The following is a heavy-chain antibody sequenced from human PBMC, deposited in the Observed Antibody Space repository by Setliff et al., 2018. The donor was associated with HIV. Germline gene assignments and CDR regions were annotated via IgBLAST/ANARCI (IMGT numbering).Heavy chain of an antibody. J-gene: IGHJ4*02. Sequence: PGGSLRLSCEASGFTFSDYWMSWVRQAPGKGLEWVASIKEDGSEKYYVDSVKGRFTISRDNAKNSLYLQMNSLRAEDTAVYYCSRDFEGNSLGYWGQGALVTVSS. CDR1: GFTFSDYW. V-gene: IGHV3-7*01. CDR3: SRDFEGNSLGY. D-gene: IGHD2-21*01. CDR2: IKEDGSEK.